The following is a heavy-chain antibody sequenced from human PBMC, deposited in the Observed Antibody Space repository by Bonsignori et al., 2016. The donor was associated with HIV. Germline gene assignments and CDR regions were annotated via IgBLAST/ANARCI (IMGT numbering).Heavy chain of an antibody. Sequence: EVNLVESGGGLVKPGTSLRLSCVASGFTFSRYTMNWVRQAPGKGPEWVSAISGSSSYIYYGDSLKGRFIISRDNAKNSLDLQMNSLRVEDTAVYFCARGAIPDFYDTSTLDYWGLGTLVTVSS. V-gene: IGHV3-21*01. CDR2: ISGSSSYI. CDR1: GFTFSRYT. CDR3: ARGAIPDFYDTSTLDY. J-gene: IGHJ4*02. D-gene: IGHD3-22*01.